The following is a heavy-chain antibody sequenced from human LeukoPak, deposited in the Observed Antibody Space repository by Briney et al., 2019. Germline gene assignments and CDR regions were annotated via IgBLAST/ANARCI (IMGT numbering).Heavy chain of an antibody. CDR1: GGSFSGYY. Sequence: PSETLSLTCAVYGGSFSGYYWSWIRQPPGKGLEWIGSIYHSGSTYYNPSLKSRVTISVDTSKNQFSLKLSSVTAADTAVYYCARYRPYYGSGSPYFDYWGQGTLVTVSS. V-gene: IGHV4-34*01. CDR2: IYHSGST. J-gene: IGHJ4*02. D-gene: IGHD3-10*01. CDR3: ARYRPYYGSGSPYFDY.